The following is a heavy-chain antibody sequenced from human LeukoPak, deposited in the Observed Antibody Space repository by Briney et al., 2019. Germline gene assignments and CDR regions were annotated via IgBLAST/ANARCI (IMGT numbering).Heavy chain of an antibody. V-gene: IGHV3-23*01. CDR3: AKGTVTTGRGRYFDY. J-gene: IGHJ4*02. D-gene: IGHD4-17*01. Sequence: GGSLSLSCAASGFTFSSYGMSWVRQAPGKGLEWVSAISGSGGSTYYADSVKGRFTISRDNSKNTLYLQMNSLRAEDTAVYYCAKGTVTTGRGRYFDYWGQGTLVTVSS. CDR2: ISGSGGST. CDR1: GFTFSSYG.